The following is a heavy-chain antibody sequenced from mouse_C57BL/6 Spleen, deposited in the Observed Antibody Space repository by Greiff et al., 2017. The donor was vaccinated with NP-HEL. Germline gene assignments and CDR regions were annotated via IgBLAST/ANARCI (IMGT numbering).Heavy chain of an antibody. V-gene: IGHV5-17*01. CDR1: GFTFSDYG. CDR3: ARSAIVTTNYAMDY. CDR2: ISSGSSTI. J-gene: IGHJ4*01. D-gene: IGHD2-5*01. Sequence: DVHLVESGGGLVKPGGSLKLSCAASGFTFSDYGMHWVRQAPEKGLEWVAYISSGSSTIYYADTVKGRFTISRDNAKNTLFLQMTSLRSEDTAMYYCARSAIVTTNYAMDYWGQGTSVTVSS.